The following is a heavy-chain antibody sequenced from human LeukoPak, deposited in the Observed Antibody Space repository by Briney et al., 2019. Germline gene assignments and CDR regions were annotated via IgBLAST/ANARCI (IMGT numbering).Heavy chain of an antibody. CDR3: ARRAGDCSSTSCYLYYFHYMDV. V-gene: IGHV3-23*01. Sequence: GGSLGLSCAASGFSFSDYAMTWVRQAPGKGLEWVSTIPGGGGNTYYADSVKGRFTISRDKSRTTLYLQMSSLRAEDTAVYYCARRAGDCSSTSCYLYYFHYMDVWGKGTTVTVSS. D-gene: IGHD2-2*01. CDR1: GFSFSDYA. J-gene: IGHJ6*03. CDR2: IPGGGGNT.